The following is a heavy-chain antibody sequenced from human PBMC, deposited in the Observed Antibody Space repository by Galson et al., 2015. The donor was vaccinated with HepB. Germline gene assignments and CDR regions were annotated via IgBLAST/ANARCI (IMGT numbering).Heavy chain of an antibody. J-gene: IGHJ4*02. CDR3: ARGGWYPEY. D-gene: IGHD6-19*01. CDR1: GFTLNSYW. CDR2: INQGGSET. Sequence: SLRLSCAASGFTLNSYWMNWVRQAPGKGLEWVANINQGGSETYYVDSVKGRFTISRDNAKNSLSLEMNSLRVEDTALYFCARGGWYPEYWGQGILVTVSS. V-gene: IGHV3-7*03.